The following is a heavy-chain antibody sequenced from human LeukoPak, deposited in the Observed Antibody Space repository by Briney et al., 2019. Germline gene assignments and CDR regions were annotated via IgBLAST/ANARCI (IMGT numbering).Heavy chain of an antibody. Sequence: PSETLSLTCSVSYGSINNYYWSWIRQPPGKGLEWIGYIYPSGRTTYTPSLKGRVTISGDTSKNQVSLKLSSVTAADTAVYYCARYGDGYKLDYWGQGTLVTVSS. J-gene: IGHJ4*02. CDR2: IYPSGRT. CDR3: ARYGDGYKLDY. CDR1: YGSINNYY. V-gene: IGHV4-59*13. D-gene: IGHD5-24*01.